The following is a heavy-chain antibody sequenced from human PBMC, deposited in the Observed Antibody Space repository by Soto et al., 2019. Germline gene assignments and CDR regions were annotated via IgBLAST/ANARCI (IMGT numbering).Heavy chain of an antibody. CDR1: GFSFSNYA. CDR3: ARDCSSSSCSVWKY. J-gene: IGHJ4*02. CDR2: VTGNADKT. D-gene: IGHD2-2*01. V-gene: IGHV3-23*01. Sequence: EVQLLESGGGLVQPGGSLRLSCAASGFSFSNYAMTWVRQAPGKGLEWVSGVTGNADKTYYADSVKGRFTIFRDNSKNTLYLQMNSLRAEDTAICYCARDCSSSSCSVWKYWGQGVLVTVSS.